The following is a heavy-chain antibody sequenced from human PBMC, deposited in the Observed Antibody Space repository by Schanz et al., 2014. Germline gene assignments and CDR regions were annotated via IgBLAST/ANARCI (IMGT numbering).Heavy chain of an antibody. V-gene: IGHV3-11*01. Sequence: QVQLLESGGGLFKPGGSLRLSCAGSGFTFADYYMTWIRQAPGKGLAWISYVSSYDTTVSYTASVKGRFTISRDNAKHSLYLQMTSLRVEDTAVYYCARDRWDWNNAFDIWGQGTMVTVSS. CDR1: GFTFADYY. D-gene: IGHD1-1*01. J-gene: IGHJ3*02. CDR2: VSSYDTTV. CDR3: ARDRWDWNNAFDI.